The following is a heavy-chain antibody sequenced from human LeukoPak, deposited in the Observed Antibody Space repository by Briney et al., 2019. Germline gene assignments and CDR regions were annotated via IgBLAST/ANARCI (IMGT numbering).Heavy chain of an antibody. V-gene: IGHV3-11*01. CDR3: ARGFGILTGYRAVDYGMDV. CDR1: GFTFSDYY. J-gene: IGHJ6*02. D-gene: IGHD3-9*01. CDR2: ISSSGSTI. Sequence: GGSLRLSCAASGFTFSDYYMSWIRQAPGEGLEWVSYISSSGSTIYYADSVKGRFTISRDNAKNSLYLQMNSLRAEDTAVYYCARGFGILTGYRAVDYGMDVWGQGTTVTVSS.